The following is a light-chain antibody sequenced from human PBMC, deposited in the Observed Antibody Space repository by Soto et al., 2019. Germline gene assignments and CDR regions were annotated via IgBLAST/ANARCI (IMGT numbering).Light chain of an antibody. Sequence: QSVLTQPPSASGSPGQSVTISCTGTSSDVGGYNYVSWYQQHPGKAPKLMIYEVSKRPSGVPDRFSGSKSGNTASLTVSGLQAEDEDDYDCSSYAGSNNLLFGGGTKLTVL. V-gene: IGLV2-8*01. J-gene: IGLJ2*01. CDR3: SSYAGSNNLL. CDR1: SSDVGGYNY. CDR2: EVS.